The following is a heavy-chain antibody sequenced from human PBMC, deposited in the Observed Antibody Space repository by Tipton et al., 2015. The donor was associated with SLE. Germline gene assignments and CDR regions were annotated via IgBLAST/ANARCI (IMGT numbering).Heavy chain of an antibody. CDR1: GGSISRYY. CDR2: IYYSGST. V-gene: IGHV4-59*01. J-gene: IGHJ1*01. CDR3: ARDRRYSGYGGYFQH. Sequence: LRLSCTVSGGSISRYYWSWIRQPPGKGLEWIGYIYYSGSTNYNPSLKSRVTISVDTSKNQFSLKLSSVTAADTAVYYCARDRRYSGYGGYFQHWGQGTLVTVSS. D-gene: IGHD5-12*01.